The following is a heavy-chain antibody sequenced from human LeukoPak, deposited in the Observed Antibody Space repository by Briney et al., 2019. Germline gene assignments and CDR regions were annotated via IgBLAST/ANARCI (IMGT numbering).Heavy chain of an antibody. D-gene: IGHD6-13*01. CDR3: ASTYSSSWNDY. V-gene: IGHV4-39*01. CDR1: GGSISSSSYY. Sequence: SETLSLTCTVSGGSISSSSYYWGWIRQPPGQGLEWIGSIYYSGSTYYNPSLKSRVTISVDTSKNQFSLKLSSVTAADTAVYYCASTYSSSWNDYWGQGTLVTASS. CDR2: IYYSGST. J-gene: IGHJ4*02.